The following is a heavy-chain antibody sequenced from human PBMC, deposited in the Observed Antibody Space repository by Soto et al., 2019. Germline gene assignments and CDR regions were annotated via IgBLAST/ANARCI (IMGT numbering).Heavy chain of an antibody. Sequence: GGSLRLSCAASGSTLSNYAMSWVRQAPGKGLEWVSAIGGSGGGTYYADSVKGRFTISRDNSKNTLYLQMDSLKTEDTALYYCAKYPNMWELLFYFQYWGQGTLVTVSS. D-gene: IGHD1-26*01. CDR2: IGGSGGGT. CDR1: GSTLSNYA. CDR3: AKYPNMWELLFYFQY. J-gene: IGHJ4*02. V-gene: IGHV3-23*01.